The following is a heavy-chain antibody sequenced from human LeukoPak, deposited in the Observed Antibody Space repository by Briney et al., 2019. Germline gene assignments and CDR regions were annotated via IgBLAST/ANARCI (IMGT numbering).Heavy chain of an antibody. CDR1: GFTFSSYA. CDR2: IKSKSDGGTT. V-gene: IGHV3-15*01. CDR3: AADLGYCSGGSCHRARFDY. Sequence: GGSLRLSCAASGFTFSSYAMSWVRQAPGKGLEWVSRIKSKSDGGTTDYAAPVKGRFTISTDDSINTLYLQMNGLKTEDAAVYYCAADLGYCSGGSCHRARFDYWGQGILVTVSS. J-gene: IGHJ4*02. D-gene: IGHD2-15*01.